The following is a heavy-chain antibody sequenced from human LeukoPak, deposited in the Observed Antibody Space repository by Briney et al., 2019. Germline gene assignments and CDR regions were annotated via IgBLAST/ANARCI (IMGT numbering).Heavy chain of an antibody. Sequence: GGSLRLSCSASGFTFSSYAMHWVRQAPGKGLEYVSAISSNGGSTYYADSVKGRFTISRDNSKNTLYLQMNSLRAEDTAVYYCAKVQSDWLLIYYFDYWGQGTLVTVSS. CDR1: GFTFSSYA. CDR3: AKVQSDWLLIYYFDY. D-gene: IGHD3-9*01. J-gene: IGHJ4*02. V-gene: IGHV3-64*04. CDR2: ISSNGGST.